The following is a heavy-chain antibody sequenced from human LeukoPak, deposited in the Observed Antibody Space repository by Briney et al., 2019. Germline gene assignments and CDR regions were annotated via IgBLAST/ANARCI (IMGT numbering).Heavy chain of an antibody. D-gene: IGHD3-10*01. J-gene: IGHJ5*02. CDR2: INHSGST. CDR3: ARQRAGRFGDRRIMGIDP. CDR1: GGSFSGYY. V-gene: IGHV4-34*01. Sequence: PSETLSLTCAVYGGSFSGYYWSWIRQPPGKGLEWIGEINHSGSTNYNPSLKSRVTISVGTSKNQFSLKLSSVTAADTAVYYCARQRAGRFGDRRIMGIDPWGQGTLVTVSS.